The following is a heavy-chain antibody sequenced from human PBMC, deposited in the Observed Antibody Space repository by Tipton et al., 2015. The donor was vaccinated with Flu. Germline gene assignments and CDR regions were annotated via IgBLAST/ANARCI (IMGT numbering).Heavy chain of an antibody. Sequence: SLRLSCAASGFAFGTYWILWVRQAPGKGLEWVANINEDGSTTYYLGSVKGRFTISRDNARNSVYLQMNGLRVEDTAVYYCVRAIAAAGSRWGQGTLVTVSS. V-gene: IGHV3-7*01. CDR1: GFAFGTYW. CDR3: VRAIAAAGSR. CDR2: INEDGSTT. J-gene: IGHJ4*02. D-gene: IGHD6-13*01.